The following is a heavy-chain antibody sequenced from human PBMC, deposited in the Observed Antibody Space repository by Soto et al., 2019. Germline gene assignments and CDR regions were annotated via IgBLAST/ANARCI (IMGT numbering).Heavy chain of an antibody. Sequence: GASVKVSCKASGYTFTGYYMHWVRQAPGQGLEWMGWINPNSGGTNYAQKFQGWVTMTRDTSISTAYMELSRLRSDDTAVYYCARGPILRFLEWKGGWFDPWGQGTLVTVSS. CDR1: GYTFTGYY. CDR2: INPNSGGT. V-gene: IGHV1-2*04. J-gene: IGHJ5*02. D-gene: IGHD3-3*01. CDR3: ARGPILRFLEWKGGWFDP.